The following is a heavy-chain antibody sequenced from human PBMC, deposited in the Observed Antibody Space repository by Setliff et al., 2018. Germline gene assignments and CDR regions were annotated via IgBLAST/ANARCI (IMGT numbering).Heavy chain of an antibody. J-gene: IGHJ4*02. V-gene: IGHV3-23*01. Sequence: PGGSLRLSCATSGFTFRDYSLTWVRQAPGRGLEWVAGISASGAATHYADSVKGRFTIPRDNVDNTLYLQMSTLRAEDTAVYYCAKNGIGYCSGGICYSDGNFDYWGQGTQVTVSS. CDR1: GFTFRDYS. CDR3: AKNGIGYCSGGICYSDGNFDY. CDR2: ISASGAAT. D-gene: IGHD2-15*01.